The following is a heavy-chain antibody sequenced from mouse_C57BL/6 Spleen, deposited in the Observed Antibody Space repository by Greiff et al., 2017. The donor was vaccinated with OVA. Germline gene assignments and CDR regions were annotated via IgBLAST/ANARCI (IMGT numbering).Heavy chain of an antibody. CDR1: GFTFSSYA. CDR3: ARDGALIDFDY. J-gene: IGHJ2*01. Sequence: DVQLVESGGGLVKPGGSLKLSCAASGFTFSSYAMSWVRQTPEKRLEWVATISDGGSYTYYPDNVKGRFTISRDNAKNNLYLQMSHLKSEDTAMYYCARDGALIDFDYWGQGTTLTVSS. CDR2: ISDGGSYT. V-gene: IGHV5-4*01.